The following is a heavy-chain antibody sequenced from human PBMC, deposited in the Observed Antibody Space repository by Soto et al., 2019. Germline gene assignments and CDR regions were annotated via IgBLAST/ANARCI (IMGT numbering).Heavy chain of an antibody. V-gene: IGHV4-39*01. J-gene: IGHJ5*02. CDR1: GGSISSSSYY. D-gene: IGHD2-2*01. CDR3: AMGFVVVPAAMRGNWFDP. CDR2: IYYSGST. Sequence: PSETLSLTCTVSGGSISSSSYYWGWIRQPPGKGLEWIGSIYYSGSTYYNPSLKSRVTISVDTSKNQFSLKLSSVTAADTAVYYCAMGFVVVPAAMRGNWFDPWGQGTLVTVSS.